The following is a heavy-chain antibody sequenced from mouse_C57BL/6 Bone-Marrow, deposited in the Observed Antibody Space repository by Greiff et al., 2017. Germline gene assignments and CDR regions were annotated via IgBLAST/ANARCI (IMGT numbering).Heavy chain of an antibody. V-gene: IGHV2-6*01. CDR3: ATIQRKFAY. Sequence: VQVVEPGPGLVAPSQSLSITCTVSGFSLTSYGVDWVSQSPGQGLAWLGVIWGVGSTNYNSDLKSRLGISKDNSKSQVFLKMNSLQTDDTAMYYCATIQRKFAYWGQGTLVTVSA. CDR1: GFSLTSYG. CDR2: IWGVGST. J-gene: IGHJ3*01.